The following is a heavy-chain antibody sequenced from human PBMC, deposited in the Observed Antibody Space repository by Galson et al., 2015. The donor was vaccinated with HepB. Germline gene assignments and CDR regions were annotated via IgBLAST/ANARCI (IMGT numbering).Heavy chain of an antibody. Sequence: VKVSCKASGYTFTTYGVSWVRQAPGQGLEWMGRISAYNGNTDYAQKLPGRVTMTTDTSTSTAYMELRSLRSDDTAIYYCARGGVATIGGPTFDYWGQGTLVTVSS. CDR1: GYTFTTYG. D-gene: IGHD5-24*01. V-gene: IGHV1-18*01. CDR3: ARGGVATIGGPTFDY. CDR2: ISAYNGNT. J-gene: IGHJ4*02.